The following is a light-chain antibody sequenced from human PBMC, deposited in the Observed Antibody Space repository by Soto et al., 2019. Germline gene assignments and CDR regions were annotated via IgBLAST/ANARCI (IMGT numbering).Light chain of an antibody. Sequence: SYELTQPPSVSVAPGKTAKITCGGNDVGSRSVHWYQQKPGQAPVLVIYHDSDRPTGIPERFSGSNSGNTATLTISRVEAGDEADYYCQVWDSASDRDVLFGGGTKLTV. CDR3: QVWDSASDRDVL. CDR2: HDS. CDR1: DVGSRS. J-gene: IGLJ2*01. V-gene: IGLV3-21*01.